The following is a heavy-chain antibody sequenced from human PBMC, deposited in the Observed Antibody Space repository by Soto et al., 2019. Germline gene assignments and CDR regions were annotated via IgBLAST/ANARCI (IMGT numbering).Heavy chain of an antibody. J-gene: IGHJ5*02. V-gene: IGHV4-61*01. Sequence: QVQLQESGPGLVKPSETLSLTCTVSGGSVSSGSYYWSWIRQPPGKGLEWIGYIYYSGSTNYNPSLKSRVTISVDTSKNQFSLKLSSVTAADTAVYYCARGLPTFGVNWFDPWGQGTLVTVSS. CDR1: GGSVSSGSYY. D-gene: IGHD3-16*01. CDR2: IYYSGST. CDR3: ARGLPTFGVNWFDP.